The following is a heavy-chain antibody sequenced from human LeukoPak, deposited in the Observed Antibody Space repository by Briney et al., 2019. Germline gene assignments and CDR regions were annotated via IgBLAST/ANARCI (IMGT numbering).Heavy chain of an antibody. V-gene: IGHV1-69*05. CDR2: IIPIFGTA. D-gene: IGHD3-22*01. Sequence: SVKVSCKASGGTFSSYAISWVRQAPGQGLEWMGGIIPIFGTANYAQEFQGRVTITTDESTSTAYMELSSLRSEDTAVYYCASHETTYYYDSSGYGQAFDIWGQGTMVTVSS. CDR1: GGTFSSYA. J-gene: IGHJ3*02. CDR3: ASHETTYYYDSSGYGQAFDI.